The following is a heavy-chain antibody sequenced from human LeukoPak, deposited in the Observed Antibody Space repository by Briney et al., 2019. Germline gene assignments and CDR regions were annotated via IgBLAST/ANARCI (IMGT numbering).Heavy chain of an antibody. Sequence: SETLSLTCTVSGGSISSSSYYWGWIRQPPGKGLEWIGSIYYSGSTYYNPSLKSRVTISVDTSKNQFSLRLSPVTAADTAVYYCARATEGPQVDYWGQGTLVTVSS. CDR1: GGSISSSSYY. V-gene: IGHV4-39*07. J-gene: IGHJ4*02. CDR3: ARATEGPQVDY. CDR2: IYYSGST.